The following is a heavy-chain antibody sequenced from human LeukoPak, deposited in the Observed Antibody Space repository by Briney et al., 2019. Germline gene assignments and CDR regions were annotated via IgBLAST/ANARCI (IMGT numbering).Heavy chain of an antibody. CDR1: GGSISSYY. J-gene: IGHJ4*02. CDR2: IYYSGST. V-gene: IGHV4-59*01. D-gene: IGHD3-22*01. Sequence: SETLSLTCTVSGGSISSYYWSWIRQPPGKGLEWIGYIYYSGSTNYNPSLKSRVTISVDTSKNQFSLKLSSVTAADTAVYYCARSQYYDSSGYYPPVYVDYWGQGTLVTVSS. CDR3: ARSQYYDSSGYYPPVYVDY.